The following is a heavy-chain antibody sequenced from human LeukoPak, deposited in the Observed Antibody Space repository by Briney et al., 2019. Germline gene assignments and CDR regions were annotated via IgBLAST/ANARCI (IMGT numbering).Heavy chain of an antibody. D-gene: IGHD5-18*01. V-gene: IGHV4-34*01. CDR2: INHSGST. J-gene: IGHJ4*02. Sequence: SETLSLTCAVYGGSFSGYYWSWIRQPPGKGREWIGEINHSGSTNYNPSLKSRVTISVDTSKNQFSLKLSSVTAADTAVYYCARRGIQLRIRGFVDYWGQGTLVTVSS. CDR1: GGSFSGYY. CDR3: ARRGIQLRIRGFVDY.